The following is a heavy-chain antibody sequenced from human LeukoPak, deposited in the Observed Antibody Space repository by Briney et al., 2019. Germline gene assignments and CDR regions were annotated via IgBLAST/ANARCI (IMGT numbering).Heavy chain of an antibody. CDR3: ARDRYGGIIDY. J-gene: IGHJ4*02. V-gene: IGHV4-4*07. CDR2: IYPSGST. CDR1: GGSINTYY. Sequence: SETLSLTCTVSGGSINTYYWSWIRQPAGKGLEWIGRIYPSGSTNYNPSLRSRVTMSVDTSKKQFSLELSSVTAADTAVYYCARDRYGGIIDYWGQGTLVTVSS. D-gene: IGHD1-1*01.